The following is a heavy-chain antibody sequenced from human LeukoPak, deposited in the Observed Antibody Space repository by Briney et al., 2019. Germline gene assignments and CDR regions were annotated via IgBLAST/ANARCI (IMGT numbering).Heavy chain of an antibody. CDR1: GVSISGNY. CDR3: AKDRVGAILYFDS. CDR2: IFYTGST. J-gene: IGHJ4*02. V-gene: IGHV4-59*01. Sequence: PSETLSLTCTVSGVSISGNYWSWIRQPPGKGLEWIGYIFYTGSTNYNPSLQSRVTILLDTSKNQFSLKLSSVSAADTAVYYCAKDRVGAILYFDSWGQGTLVTVSS. D-gene: IGHD1-26*01.